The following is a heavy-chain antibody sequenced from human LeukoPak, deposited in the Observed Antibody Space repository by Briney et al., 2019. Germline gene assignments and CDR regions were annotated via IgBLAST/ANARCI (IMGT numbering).Heavy chain of an antibody. D-gene: IGHD1-14*01. CDR3: ARRGSGASLQYYFDL. V-gene: IGHV4-59*08. J-gene: IGHJ2*01. CDR2: IYYSGNT. CDR1: GGSISSYY. Sequence: SETLSLTCTVSGGSISSYYWSWIRQPPGKGLEYIGYIYYSGNTNSNPSLNSRVTISVDTSKNQFSLKTSSVTAADTAVYYCARRGSGASLQYYFDLWGRGTLVTVSS.